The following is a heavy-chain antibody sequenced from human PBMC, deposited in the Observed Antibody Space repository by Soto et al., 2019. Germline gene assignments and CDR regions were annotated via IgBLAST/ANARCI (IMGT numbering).Heavy chain of an antibody. Sequence: QVQLVQSGAEVRKPGASVMVSCKASGFHLQSYGITCVRQAPGQGLEWMGWISTYSDNTQYAQKFQGRVTLTTDTSTSTAYMELRSLTSDDTAVYYCARDLGVGTVIVVAALQHWGQGTLVSVSS. CDR1: GFHLQSYG. CDR3: ARDLGVGTVIVVAALQH. CDR2: ISTYSDNT. V-gene: IGHV1-18*01. D-gene: IGHD3-22*01. J-gene: IGHJ1*01.